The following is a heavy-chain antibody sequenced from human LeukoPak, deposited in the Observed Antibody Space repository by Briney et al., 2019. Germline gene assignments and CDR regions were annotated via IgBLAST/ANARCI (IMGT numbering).Heavy chain of an antibody. J-gene: IGHJ4*02. CDR2: ISSSGGNT. V-gene: IGHV3-64D*06. CDR1: GFTFSNYA. Sequence: GGSLRLSCSASGFTFSNYAIHWVRQAPGKGLESVSAISSSGGNTYYADSVKGRFTISRDYSKNTLYLQMSSLRVEDTAVYYCVRGSSGSPYYFDYWGQGTLVTVSS. CDR3: VRGSSGSPYYFDY. D-gene: IGHD6-19*01.